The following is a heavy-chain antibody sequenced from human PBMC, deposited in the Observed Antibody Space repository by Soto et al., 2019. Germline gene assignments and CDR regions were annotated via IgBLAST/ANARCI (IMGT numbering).Heavy chain of an antibody. V-gene: IGHV4-4*07. J-gene: IGHJ3*02. Sequence: SETLSLTCTVSGGSISHHYWSWIRQPAGTRLEWIGRMYVTGTTNYNPSLKNRVSMSIDTSKNQFSLKLSSVTAADTAVYYCARDGGYNGYEEGNTFDIWGQGKMVTVSS. CDR1: GGSISHHY. D-gene: IGHD5-12*01. CDR3: ARDGGYNGYEEGNTFDI. CDR2: MYVTGTT.